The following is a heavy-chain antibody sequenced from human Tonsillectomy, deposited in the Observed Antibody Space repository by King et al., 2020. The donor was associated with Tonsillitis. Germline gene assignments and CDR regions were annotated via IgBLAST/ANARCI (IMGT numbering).Heavy chain of an antibody. J-gene: IGHJ4*02. D-gene: IGHD3-16*01. CDR1: GASISTSDYY. CDR3: ARQSREAFGRGFFDS. V-gene: IGHV4-39*01. Sequence: LQLQESGPGLVKPSETLSLTCTVSGASISTSDYYWGWVRQPPGKGLEWIGNIYYSGSTFYIPSLKSRVTLSVDTSKNQFSLKLNSVTAADTAVYYCARQSREAFGRGFFDSWGQGSLVTVSS. CDR2: IYYSGST.